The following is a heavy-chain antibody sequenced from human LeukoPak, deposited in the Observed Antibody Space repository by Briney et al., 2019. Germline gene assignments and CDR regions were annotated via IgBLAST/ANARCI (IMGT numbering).Heavy chain of an antibody. CDR1: GFTFSDFY. V-gene: IGHV3-11*04. D-gene: IGHD3-22*01. Sequence: PGGSLRLSCAVSGFTFSDFYMSWTRQAPGKGLEWLSYISASGSIIDYSDSVKGRFTVSRDNAENSLYLQMNSLRAEDTAVYYCTRDSGYHYDSSASENFDYWGQGTLVTVSS. CDR3: TRDSGYHYDSSASENFDY. CDR2: ISASGSII. J-gene: IGHJ4*02.